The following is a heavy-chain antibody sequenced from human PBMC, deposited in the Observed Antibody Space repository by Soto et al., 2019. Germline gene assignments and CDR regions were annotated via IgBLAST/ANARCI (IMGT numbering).Heavy chain of an antibody. CDR2: IKQDEREK. Sequence: SGGSLRLSCAASGFTFSSYWMSWVRQAPGKGQEWVANIKQDEREKYYVDSVKSRYNISRDNAKNSLYLQMNSLRTEDTAVYYCARDPDEIVVVPDAETWGQGTLGTVSS. CDR1: GFTFSSYW. J-gene: IGHJ4*02. V-gene: IGHV3-7*01. CDR3: ARDPDEIVVVPDAET. D-gene: IGHD2-2*01.